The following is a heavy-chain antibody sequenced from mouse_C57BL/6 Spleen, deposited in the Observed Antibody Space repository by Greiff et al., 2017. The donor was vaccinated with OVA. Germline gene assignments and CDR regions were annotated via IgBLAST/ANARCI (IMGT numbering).Heavy chain of an antibody. D-gene: IGHD6-1*01. Sequence: EVQVVESGGGLVQPGGSLSLSCAASGFTFTDYYMSWVRQPPGKALEWLGFIRNKANGYTTEYSASVKGRFTISRDNSQSILYLQMNALRAEDSATYDCARYKQPLYWYFDVWGTGTTVTVSS. CDR2: IRNKANGYTT. CDR3: ARYKQPLYWYFDV. J-gene: IGHJ1*03. V-gene: IGHV7-3*01. CDR1: GFTFTDYY.